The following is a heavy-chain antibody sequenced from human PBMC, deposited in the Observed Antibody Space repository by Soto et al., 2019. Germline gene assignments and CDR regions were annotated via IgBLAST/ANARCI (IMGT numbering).Heavy chain of an antibody. CDR1: GGTFSSYA. D-gene: IGHD3-22*01. V-gene: IGHV1-69*13. CDR3: ARSLDYYDSSGPDY. Sequence: SVKVSCKASGGTFSSYAISWVRQAPGQGLEWMGGIIPIFGTANYAQKFQGRVTITADESTSTAYMEPSSLRSEDTAVYYCARSLDYYDSSGPDYWGQGTLVTVSS. CDR2: IIPIFGTA. J-gene: IGHJ4*02.